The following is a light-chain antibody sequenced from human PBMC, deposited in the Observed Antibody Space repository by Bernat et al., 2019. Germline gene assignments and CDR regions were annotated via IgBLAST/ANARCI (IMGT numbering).Light chain of an antibody. V-gene: IGKV3-11*01. Sequence: EIVLTQSPATLSLSPGETATLSCRASQSVSRHLAWYQQKSGQAPRLLIHDASNRATGIPARFSGSGYGTDFTPIISSVEPEDSAVYYCQQRPAWPWSFGQGTKVEI. J-gene: IGKJ1*01. CDR1: QSVSRH. CDR2: DAS. CDR3: QQRPAWPWS.